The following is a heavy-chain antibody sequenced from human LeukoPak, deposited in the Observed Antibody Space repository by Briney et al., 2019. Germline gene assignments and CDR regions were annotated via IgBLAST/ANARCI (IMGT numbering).Heavy chain of an antibody. J-gene: IGHJ4*02. Sequence: GESLKISCQGSGYSFSTYWITWVRQMPGKGLEWMGIIYPGDSDTRYSPSFQGQVTISADKSISTAYLQWSSLKASDTAMYYCARHVIQGSWYGADYWGQGTLVTVSS. CDR1: GYSFSTYW. D-gene: IGHD6-13*01. CDR2: IYPGDSDT. CDR3: ARHVIQGSWYGADY. V-gene: IGHV5-51*01.